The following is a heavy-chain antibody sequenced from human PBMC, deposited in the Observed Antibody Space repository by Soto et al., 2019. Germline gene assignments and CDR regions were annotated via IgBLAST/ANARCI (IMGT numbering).Heavy chain of an antibody. D-gene: IGHD3-22*01. V-gene: IGHV3-11*05. CDR1: GFTFSDYY. Sequence: GGSLRLSCAASGFTFSDYYMSWIRQAPGKGLEWVSYISNSGSYTNYADSVKGRFTISRDNAKNSLYLQMNSLRAEDTAVYYCARGVYHYDSSGYLGYWGQGTLVTVSS. CDR2: ISNSGSYT. J-gene: IGHJ4*02. CDR3: ARGVYHYDSSGYLGY.